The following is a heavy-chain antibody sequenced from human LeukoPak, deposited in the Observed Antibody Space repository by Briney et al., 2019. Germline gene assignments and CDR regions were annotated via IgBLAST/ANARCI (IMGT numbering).Heavy chain of an antibody. CDR1: GFTFGDYG. V-gene: IGHV3-49*04. D-gene: IGHD3-22*01. CDR3: TRDNYYDSSAYSKYYFDY. J-gene: IGHJ4*02. Sequence: QPGRSLRLSCTASGFTFGDYGMSWVRQAPGKGLEWVSFLRSKTHGGTTEYAASVKGRFTISRGDSKSIAYLQMNSLKTEDTAVYYCTRDNYYDSSAYSKYYFDYWGQGTLVTVSS. CDR2: LRSKTHGGTT.